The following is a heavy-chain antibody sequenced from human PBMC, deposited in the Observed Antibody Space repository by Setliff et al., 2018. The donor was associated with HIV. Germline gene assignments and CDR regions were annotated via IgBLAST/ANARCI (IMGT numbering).Heavy chain of an antibody. V-gene: IGHV4-4*07. Sequence: SETLSLTCTVSSGSISGFYWTWIRQPAGKGLEWIGRISASGTTVYNPSLKSRVIMSVDTSKKYFALRVTSVTAADSAVYYCARDTWFGESEDPFYYYMDIWGKGTTVTVSS. D-gene: IGHD3-10*01. CDR3: ARDTWFGESEDPFYYYMDI. J-gene: IGHJ6*03. CDR1: SGSISGFY. CDR2: ISASGTT.